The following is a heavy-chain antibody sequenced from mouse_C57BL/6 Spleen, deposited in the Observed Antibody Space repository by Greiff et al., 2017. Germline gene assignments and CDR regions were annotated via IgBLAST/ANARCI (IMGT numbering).Heavy chain of an antibody. CDR3: ARGGFTTVVATDY. J-gene: IGHJ2*01. D-gene: IGHD1-1*01. V-gene: IGHV1-69*01. CDR1: GYTFTSYW. Sequence: QVQLQQSGAELVMPGASVKLSCKASGYTFTSYWMHWVKQRPGQGLEWIGEIDPSDSYTNYNQKFKGKSTLTVDKSSSTAYMQLSSLTSEDSAVYYCARGGFTTVVATDYWGQGTTLTVSS. CDR2: IDPSDSYT.